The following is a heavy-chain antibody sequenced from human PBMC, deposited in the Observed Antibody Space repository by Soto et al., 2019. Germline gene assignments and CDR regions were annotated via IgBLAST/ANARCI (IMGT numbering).Heavy chain of an antibody. Sequence: ASVKVSCKASGYTFTSYGISWVRQAPGQGLEWMGWISAYNGNTNYAQKLQGRVTMTTDTSTSTAYMELRSLRSDDTAVYYCAREIYGSGTNNWFDPWGQGTLVTVSS. V-gene: IGHV1-18*01. J-gene: IGHJ5*02. CDR1: GYTFTSYG. CDR3: AREIYGSGTNNWFDP. D-gene: IGHD3-10*01. CDR2: ISAYNGNT.